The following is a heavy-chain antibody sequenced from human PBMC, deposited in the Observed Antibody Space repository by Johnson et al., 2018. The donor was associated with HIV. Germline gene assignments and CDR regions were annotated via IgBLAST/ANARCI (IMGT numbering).Heavy chain of an antibody. CDR2: ISYDGSNK. V-gene: IGHV3-30*03. CDR3: ARDQIPVWDGQSAFDI. CDR1: GFTFSNAW. D-gene: IGHD1-26*01. J-gene: IGHJ3*02. Sequence: QVLLVESGGGLVKPGGSLRLSCEASGFTFSNAWMSWVRQAPGKGLEWVAVISYDGSNKYYADSVKGRFTISRDNSKNTLYLQMNSLRAEDTAVYYCARDQIPVWDGQSAFDIWGQGTMVTVSS.